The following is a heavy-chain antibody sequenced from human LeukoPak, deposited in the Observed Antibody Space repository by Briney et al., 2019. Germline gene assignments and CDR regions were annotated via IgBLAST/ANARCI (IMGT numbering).Heavy chain of an antibody. J-gene: IGHJ5*02. Sequence: PGGSLRLSCVASGLTFSNSAMTWVRQGPGKGLEWVSSISGETNNTYYSDSVKDRFTVSRDNSKNTVFLQMNDLTIEDTAIYYCAKRYSDGGFDPWGQGTLVTVSS. V-gene: IGHV3-23*01. D-gene: IGHD3-10*01. CDR1: GLTFSNSA. CDR2: ISGETNNT. CDR3: AKRYSDGGFDP.